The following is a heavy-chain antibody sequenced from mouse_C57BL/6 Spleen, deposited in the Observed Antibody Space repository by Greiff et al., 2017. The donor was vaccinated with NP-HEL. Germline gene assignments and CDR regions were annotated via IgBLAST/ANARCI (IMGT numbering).Heavy chain of an antibody. Sequence: VQLQQSGAELVRPGTSVKVSCKASGYAFTNYLIEWVKQRPGQGLEWIGVINPGSGGTNYNEKFKGKATLTADKSSSTAYMQLSSLTSEDSAVYFCARSTVVATDWFAYWGQGTLVTVSA. CDR2: INPGSGGT. V-gene: IGHV1-54*01. CDR1: GYAFTNYL. D-gene: IGHD1-1*01. J-gene: IGHJ3*01. CDR3: ARSTVVATDWFAY.